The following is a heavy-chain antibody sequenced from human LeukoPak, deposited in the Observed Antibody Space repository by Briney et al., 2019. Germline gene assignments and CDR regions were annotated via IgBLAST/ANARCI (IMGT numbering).Heavy chain of an antibody. CDR2: IKQDGSEK. V-gene: IGHV3-7*01. J-gene: IGHJ4*02. CDR1: GFTFRNYW. Sequence: PGGSLRLSCAASGFTFRNYWMSWVRQAPGKGLEWVANIKQDGSEKYYVDSVKGRFTISRDNARNSLYLQMNSLRAEDTAVYYCARRYFDYWGQGTLVTVSS. CDR3: ARRYFDY.